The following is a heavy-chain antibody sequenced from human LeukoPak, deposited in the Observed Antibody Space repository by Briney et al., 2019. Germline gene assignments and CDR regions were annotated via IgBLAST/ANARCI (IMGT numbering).Heavy chain of an antibody. D-gene: IGHD2-21*02. V-gene: IGHV4-39*01. CDR2: IYYSGST. Sequence: SETLSLTCTVSGGSISSSSYYWGWIRQPPGKGLEWIGSIYYSGSTYYNPSLKSRVTISVDTSKNQFSLKLSSVTAADTAVYYCARLGGGDWAYDYWAQGTLVTVSS. CDR1: GGSISSSSYY. CDR3: ARLGGGDWAYDY. J-gene: IGHJ4*02.